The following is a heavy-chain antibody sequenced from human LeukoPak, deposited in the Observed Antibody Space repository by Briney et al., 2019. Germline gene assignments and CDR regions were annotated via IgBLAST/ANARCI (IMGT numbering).Heavy chain of an antibody. CDR3: AKDYYDSSGYLFDY. CDR1: GFTFSSYA. D-gene: IGHD3-22*01. J-gene: IGHJ4*02. CDR2: ISGSGGST. Sequence: QPGGSLRLSCAASGFTFSSYAMSWVRQAPGKGLEWVSAISGSGGSTYYADSVKGRFTISRDNSKNTLYLQMNSLRAEGTAVYYCAKDYYDSSGYLFDYWGQGTLVIVSS. V-gene: IGHV3-23*01.